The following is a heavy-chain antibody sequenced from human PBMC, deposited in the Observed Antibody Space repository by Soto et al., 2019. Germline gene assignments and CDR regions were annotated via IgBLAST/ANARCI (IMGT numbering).Heavy chain of an antibody. D-gene: IGHD5-12*01. V-gene: IGHV1-2*02. J-gene: IGHJ6*02. CDR3: ARDGAWLPSTKYYYCGMDV. CDR2: INPNSGGT. CDR1: GYTFTGYY. Sequence: ASVKVSCKASGYTFTGYYMHWVRQAPGQGLEWMGWINPNSGGTNYAQKFQGRITMTRDTSISTAYMELSRLRSDDTAVYYCARDGAWLPSTKYYYCGMDVWGQGTTVTVSS.